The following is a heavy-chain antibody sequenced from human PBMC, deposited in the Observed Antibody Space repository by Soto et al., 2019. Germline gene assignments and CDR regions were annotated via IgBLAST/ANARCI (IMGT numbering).Heavy chain of an antibody. CDR1: GYTFATHY. CDR2: INPSGGRT. Sequence: GASVKVSCKASGYTFATHYTHWVRQAPGQGLEWMGIINPSGGRTTYALKFQGRVTMTSDTSTNTVYVELTSLRSEDTAIYFCARAGENYGSGTFSPPLRYYFNSWG. CDR3: ARAGENYGSGTFSPPLRYYFNS. D-gene: IGHD3-10*01. J-gene: IGHJ4*01. V-gene: IGHV1-46*01.